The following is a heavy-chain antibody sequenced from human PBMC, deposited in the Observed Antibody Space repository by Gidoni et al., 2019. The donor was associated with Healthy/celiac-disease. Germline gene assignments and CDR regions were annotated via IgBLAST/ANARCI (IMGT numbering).Heavy chain of an antibody. CDR2: INPSGGST. CDR1: GYTFTSYY. J-gene: IGHJ3*02. CDR3: ARDRGSSRHFPDAFDI. D-gene: IGHD6-6*01. Sequence: QVQLVQSGAEVKKPGASVKVSCKASGYTFTSYYMHWVRQAPGQGLEWMGLINPSGGSTSYAQKFQGRVTMTRDTSTSTVYMELSSLRSEDTAVYYCARDRGSSRHFPDAFDIWGQGTMVTVSS. V-gene: IGHV1-46*01.